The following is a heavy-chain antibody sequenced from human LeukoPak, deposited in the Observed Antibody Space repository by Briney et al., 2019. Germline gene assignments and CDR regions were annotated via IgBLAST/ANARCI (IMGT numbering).Heavy chain of an antibody. CDR3: ARGGSSPFDY. V-gene: IGHV4-39*07. J-gene: IGHJ4*02. D-gene: IGHD6-6*01. CDR1: GASISSSTYY. CDR2: NT. Sequence: SETLSLTCTVSGASISSSTYYWGWIRQPPGKGLEWIGSNTYYNPSLKSRVTMSVDTSKNQFSLKLSSVTAADTAVYYCARGGSSPFDYWGQGTLVTVSS.